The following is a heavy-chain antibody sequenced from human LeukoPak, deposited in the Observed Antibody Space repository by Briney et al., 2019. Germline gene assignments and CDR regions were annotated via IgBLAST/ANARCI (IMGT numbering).Heavy chain of an antibody. CDR3: AKDLAVGGN. CDR2: IYTSGST. J-gene: IGHJ4*02. CDR1: GGSISSGSYY. Sequence: SQTLSLTCTVSGGSISSGSYYWSWIRQPAGKGLEWIGRIYTSGSTNYNPSLKSRVTISVDTSKNQFSLKLSSVTAADTAVYYCAKDLAVGGNWGQGALVTVSS. D-gene: IGHD3-16*01. V-gene: IGHV4-61*02.